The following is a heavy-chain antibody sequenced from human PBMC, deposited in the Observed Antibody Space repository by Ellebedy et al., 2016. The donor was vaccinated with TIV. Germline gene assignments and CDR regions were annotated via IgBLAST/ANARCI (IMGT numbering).Heavy chain of an antibody. J-gene: IGHJ3*02. CDR2: FYYTGSN. Sequence: MPSETLSLTCTVSGDSISSSSFYWGWIRQPPGKGLEWIASFYYTGSNYYNPSLKSRVIISADTSKNHFSLKLSSVTATDTALYYCARQPFGGENILTAYYRRGPFDIWGQGTMVTVSS. D-gene: IGHD3-9*01. CDR1: GDSISSSSFY. CDR3: ARQPFGGENILTAYYRRGPFDI. V-gene: IGHV4-39*01.